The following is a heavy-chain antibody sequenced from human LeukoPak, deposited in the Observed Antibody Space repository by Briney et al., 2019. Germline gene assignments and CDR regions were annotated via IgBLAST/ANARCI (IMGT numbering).Heavy chain of an antibody. D-gene: IGHD3-10*01. V-gene: IGHV1-69*13. CDR2: IIPIFGTA. CDR1: GGTFSSYA. Sequence: SVKVSCKASGGTFSSYAISWVRQAPGQGLEWMGGIIPIFGTANYAQKFQGRVTITADESTSTAYMELSSLRSEDTAVYYCARGDDYYGSGVGWFDPWGQGTLVTVSS. CDR3: ARGDDYYGSGVGWFDP. J-gene: IGHJ5*02.